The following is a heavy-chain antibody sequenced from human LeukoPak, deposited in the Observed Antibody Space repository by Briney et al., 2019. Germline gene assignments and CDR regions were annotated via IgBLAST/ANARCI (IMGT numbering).Heavy chain of an antibody. CDR1: GGSISSYY. Sequence: SETLSLTCTVSGGSISSYYWSWIRQPAGKGLEWIGRIYTSGSINYNPSLTSRVTMLVDTSKNQLSLNLSSVTAADTAVYYCARGVPIATAWYYFDYWGQGTLVTVSS. V-gene: IGHV4-4*07. CDR2: IYTSGSI. D-gene: IGHD2-15*01. CDR3: ARGVPIATAWYYFDY. J-gene: IGHJ4*02.